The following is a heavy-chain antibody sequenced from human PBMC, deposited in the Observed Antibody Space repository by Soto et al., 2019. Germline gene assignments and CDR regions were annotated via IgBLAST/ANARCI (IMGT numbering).Heavy chain of an antibody. CDR2: LKSVSDGGKA. CDR1: GFPINKAW. V-gene: IGHV3-15*01. J-gene: IGHJ4*02. Sequence: EMQLLESGGGLVQPGGSLRLSCAVSGFPINKAWMGWVRQGPGKGLEWVGRLKSVSDGGKAEYTAPVKDRFTISRDDSKNMLYLQMNSLKAEDTGVYFCTTMRWNFWSTDWGQGTLVTVSS. CDR3: TTMRWNFWSTD. D-gene: IGHD3-3*01.